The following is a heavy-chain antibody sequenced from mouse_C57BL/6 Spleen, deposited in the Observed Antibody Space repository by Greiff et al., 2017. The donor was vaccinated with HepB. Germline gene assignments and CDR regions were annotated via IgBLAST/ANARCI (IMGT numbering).Heavy chain of an antibody. J-gene: IGHJ3*01. D-gene: IGHD2-4*01. CDR2: ISDGGSYT. Sequence: EVNVVESGGGLVKPGGSLKLSCAASGFTFSSYAMSWVRQTPEKRLEWVATISDGGSYTYYPDNVKGRFTISRDNAKNNLYLQMSHLKSEDTAMYYCARREDYGGGFAYWGQGTLVTVSA. V-gene: IGHV5-4*03. CDR1: GFTFSSYA. CDR3: ARREDYGGGFAY.